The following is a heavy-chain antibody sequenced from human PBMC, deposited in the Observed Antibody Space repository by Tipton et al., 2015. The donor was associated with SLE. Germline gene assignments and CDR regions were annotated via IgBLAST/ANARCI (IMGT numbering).Heavy chain of an antibody. CDR2: ISGSGGYT. Sequence: GSPRLSCAAPGFTFSSYAMSWVRQAPGKGLEWVSAISGSGGYTYYADSVKGRFTISRDNSKNTLYLQMNSLRAEDTAVYYCTLSSSWEGFDYWGQGTLVTVSS. CDR3: TLSSSWEGFDY. D-gene: IGHD6-13*01. J-gene: IGHJ4*02. V-gene: IGHV3-23*01. CDR1: GFTFSSYA.